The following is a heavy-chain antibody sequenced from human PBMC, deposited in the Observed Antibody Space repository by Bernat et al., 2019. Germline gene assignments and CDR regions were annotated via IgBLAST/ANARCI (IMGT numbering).Heavy chain of an antibody. Sequence: QVQLQESGPGLVKPSQTLSLTCTVSGGSISSGDYYWSWIRQPPGQGLEWIGYIYYSGSTYYNPSLKSRVTISVDTSKNQFSLKLSSVTAADTAVYYCARVYGYCSSTSCTYQGDYYYYGMDVWGQGTTVTVSS. D-gene: IGHD2-2*01. CDR1: GGSISSGDYY. CDR3: ARVYGYCSSTSCTYQGDYYYYGMDV. CDR2: IYYSGST. V-gene: IGHV4-30-4*01. J-gene: IGHJ6*02.